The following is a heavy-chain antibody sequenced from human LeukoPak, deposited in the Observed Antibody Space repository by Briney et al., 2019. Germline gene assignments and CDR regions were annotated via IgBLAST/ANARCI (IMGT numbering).Heavy chain of an antibody. CDR1: GGSVSSGSFY. V-gene: IGHV4-61*01. CDR3: VREGSSGWSLGY. D-gene: IGHD6-19*01. CDR2: IYHSGST. J-gene: IGHJ4*02. Sequence: SETLSLTCTVSGGSVSSGSFYWSWIRQPPGKGLEWIGEIYHSGSTNYNPSLKSRVTISVDKSKNQFSLMLSSVTAADTAVYYCVREGSSGWSLGYRGQGTLVAVSS.